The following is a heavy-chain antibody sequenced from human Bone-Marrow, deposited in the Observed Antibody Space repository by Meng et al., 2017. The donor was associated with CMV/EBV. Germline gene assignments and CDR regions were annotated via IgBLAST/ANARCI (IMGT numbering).Heavy chain of an antibody. J-gene: IGHJ3*02. CDR1: GFTVSSNY. V-gene: IGHV3-66*02. D-gene: IGHD3-3*01. CDR2: IYSGGST. Sequence: GGSLRLSCAASGFTVSSNYMSWVRQAPGKGLEWVSVIYSGGSTYYADSVKGRFTISRDNSKNTLYLQMNSLRAEDTAVYYCARRRNYDFWSGYSRGAFDIWGRGTMVTVSS. CDR3: ARRRNYDFWSGYSRGAFDI.